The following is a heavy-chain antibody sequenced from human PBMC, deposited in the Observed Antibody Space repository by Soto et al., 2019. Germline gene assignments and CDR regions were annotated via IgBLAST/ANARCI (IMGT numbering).Heavy chain of an antibody. CDR1: RGTFSSYA. CDR2: IIHIFGTA. V-gene: IGHV1-69*13. J-gene: IGHJ5*02. D-gene: IGHD1-26*01. Sequence: VKVSCKSSRGTFSSYAISWVRHAPGQGLAWMGGIIHIFGTANYAQKFQGRVTITADESTSTAYMELSSLRSEDTAVYYCARDKRAPGGWFDPWGQGTLGTVSS. CDR3: ARDKRAPGGWFDP.